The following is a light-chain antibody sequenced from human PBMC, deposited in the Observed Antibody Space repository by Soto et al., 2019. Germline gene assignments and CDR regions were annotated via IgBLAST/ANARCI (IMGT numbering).Light chain of an antibody. CDR1: QSSSNW. J-gene: IGKJ1*01. CDR2: HAS. Sequence: EIQMSQSPSTLSASVGDRVTIICRQSQSSSNWLAWYQQQPGTAPKVLIYHASNLQSGVQSRFSGSGSGTEFTLTISSLQHDDFATYYCQQYNSYSFGQGTKVDIK. V-gene: IGKV1-5*02. CDR3: QQYNSYS.